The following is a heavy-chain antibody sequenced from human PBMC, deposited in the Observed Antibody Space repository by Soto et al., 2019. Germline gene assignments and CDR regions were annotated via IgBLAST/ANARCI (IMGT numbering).Heavy chain of an antibody. CDR1: GFTFITYG. CDR2: ISYDGSNK. D-gene: IGHD2-2*01. Sequence: LGGALRLSCAASGFTFITYGMHWVRQAPGKGLEWVAVISYDGSNKFYADSVKGRLTISRDNSKNTLYLQMNSLRAEDTAVYYCAKGQHCSSTSCYFYYYGVDVWGQGTTVTVSS. CDR3: AKGQHCSSTSCYFYYYGVDV. V-gene: IGHV3-30*18. J-gene: IGHJ6*02.